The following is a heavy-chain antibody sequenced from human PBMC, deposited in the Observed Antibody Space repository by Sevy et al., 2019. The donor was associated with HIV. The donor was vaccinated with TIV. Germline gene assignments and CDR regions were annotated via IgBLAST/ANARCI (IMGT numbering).Heavy chain of an antibody. D-gene: IGHD5-12*01. CDR2: ISSSSSTI. CDR3: ARVLGYSGYENFDY. J-gene: IGHJ4*02. Sequence: GGSLRLSCAASGFTFSSYSMNWVRQAPGKGLEWVSYISSSSSTIYYADSLKGRFTISRDNAKNSLYLQMNSLRAEDTAGYYCARVLGYSGYENFDYWGQGTLVPVSS. V-gene: IGHV3-48*01. CDR1: GFTFSSYS.